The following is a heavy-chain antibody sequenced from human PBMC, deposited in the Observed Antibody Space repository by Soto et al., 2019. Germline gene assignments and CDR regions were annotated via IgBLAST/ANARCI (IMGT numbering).Heavy chain of an antibody. Sequence: HPGGSLRLSCAASGFTFSSYAMNWVRQAPGKGLEWVSSISNSGGNTYYADSVKGRFTISRDNSKNTLYLQMNSLRTEDTAVYYCAKSGSHSYFDYWGQGTLVTVS. CDR3: AKSGSHSYFDY. CDR1: GFTFSSYA. V-gene: IGHV3-23*01. CDR2: ISNSGGNT. D-gene: IGHD1-26*01. J-gene: IGHJ4*02.